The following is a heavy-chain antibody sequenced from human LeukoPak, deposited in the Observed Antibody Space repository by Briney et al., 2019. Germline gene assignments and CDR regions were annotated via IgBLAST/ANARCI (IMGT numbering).Heavy chain of an antibody. Sequence: SVKVSLKASGGPFSSYAISWVRPAPGQGLEWMGGIIPIFGTANYAQKFQGRVTITADESTSTAYMELSSLRSEDTAVYYCARVGRITMVRGVISGAFDIWGQGTMVTVSS. CDR2: IIPIFGTA. D-gene: IGHD3-10*01. V-gene: IGHV1-69*01. J-gene: IGHJ3*02. CDR3: ARVGRITMVRGVISGAFDI. CDR1: GGPFSSYA.